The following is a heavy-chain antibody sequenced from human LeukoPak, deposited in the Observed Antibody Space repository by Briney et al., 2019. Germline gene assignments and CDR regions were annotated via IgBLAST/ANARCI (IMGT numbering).Heavy chain of an antibody. CDR2: ISYDGSNK. J-gene: IGHJ4*02. V-gene: IGHV3-30*03. CDR1: GFTFSSYG. CDR3: ARSYYYYDSSGYLDY. Sequence: PGGSLRLSCAASGFTFSSYGMHWVRQAPGKGLEWVAVISYDGSNKYYADSVKGRFTISRDNSKNTLYLQMNSLRAEDTAVYYCARSYYYYDSSGYLDYWGQGTLVTVSS. D-gene: IGHD3-22*01.